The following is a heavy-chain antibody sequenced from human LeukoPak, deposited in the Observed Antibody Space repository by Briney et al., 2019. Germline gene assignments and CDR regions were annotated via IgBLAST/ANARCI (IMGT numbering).Heavy chain of an antibody. CDR2: ISAYNGNT. J-gene: IGHJ3*02. CDR1: GYTFTSYG. CDR3: ARARPNLAYCGGDCYSDAFDI. D-gene: IGHD2-21*02. Sequence: GASVKVSCKASGYTFTSYGISWVRQAPGQGLEWMGWISAYNGNTNYAQKLQGRVTMTTDTSTSTAYMELRSLRSDDTAVYYCARARPNLAYCGGDCYSDAFDIWGQGTMVTVSS. V-gene: IGHV1-18*01.